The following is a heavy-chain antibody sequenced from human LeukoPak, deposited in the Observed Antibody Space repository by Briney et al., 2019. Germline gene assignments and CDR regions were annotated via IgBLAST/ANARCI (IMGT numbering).Heavy chain of an antibody. D-gene: IGHD6-13*01. J-gene: IGHJ4*01. CDR3: ARDGTAAGLYFDL. V-gene: IGHV3-7*01. CDR1: GFTFTDYW. CDR2: IRQDGSEK. Sequence: PGGSLRLSCEVSGFTFTDYWRNWVRQAPGKGPEWVASIRQDGSEKTYVDSVKGRFTIARDNTKNSLSLQLNGLRAEDTAVYYCARDGTAAGLYFDLWGQGTLVTVSS.